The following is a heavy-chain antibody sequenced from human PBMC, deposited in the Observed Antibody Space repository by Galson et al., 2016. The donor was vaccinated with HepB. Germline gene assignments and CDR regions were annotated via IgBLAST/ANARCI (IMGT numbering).Heavy chain of an antibody. CDR3: VGSHCRSSSDY. D-gene: IGHD2-15*01. V-gene: IGHV3-53*01. J-gene: IGHJ4*02. CDR1: GFTVSDNY. Sequence: SLRLSCAASGFTVSDNYVSWVRQPPGKGLEWVSGIYASGRTFYADSVKGRFTIDNSKNTLFLQMNSLRVEDTAVYYCVGSHCRSSSDYWGQGTLVTVSS. CDR2: IYASGRT.